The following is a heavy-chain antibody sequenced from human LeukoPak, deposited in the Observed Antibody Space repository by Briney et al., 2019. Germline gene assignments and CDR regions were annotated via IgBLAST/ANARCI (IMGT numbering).Heavy chain of an antibody. CDR1: GYTFSSYD. V-gene: IGHV1-8*02. Sequence: ASVTLSRTASGYTFSSYDYNWVRHPAGQGLEWMGYMKPNSGDTEYAQKFQSRLTMTRDTSTSTAYMELSDLGSEDTAVYYCAREFSSDSYWGQGTLVTVSS. J-gene: IGHJ4*02. CDR3: AREFSSDSY. CDR2: MKPNSGDT.